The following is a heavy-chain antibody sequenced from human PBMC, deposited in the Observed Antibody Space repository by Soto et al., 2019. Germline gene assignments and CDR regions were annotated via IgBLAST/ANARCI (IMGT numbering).Heavy chain of an antibody. D-gene: IGHD2-15*01. V-gene: IGHV4-31*03. Sequence: SETLSLTCTVSGGSISSGGYYWSWIRQHPGKGLEWIGYIYYSGSTYYNPSLKSRVTISVDTSKNQFSLKLSSVTAADTAVYYCAREVYCSGGSCYSRLSDAFDIWGQGTMVTVSS. CDR2: IYYSGST. CDR1: GGSISSGGYY. CDR3: AREVYCSGGSCYSRLSDAFDI. J-gene: IGHJ3*02.